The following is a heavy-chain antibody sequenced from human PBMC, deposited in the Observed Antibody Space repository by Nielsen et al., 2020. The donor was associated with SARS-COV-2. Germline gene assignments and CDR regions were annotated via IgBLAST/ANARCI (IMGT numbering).Heavy chain of an antibody. CDR1: GFTFSSYW. CDR2: INSDGSST. V-gene: IGHV3-74*01. Sequence: GESLKISCAASGFTFSSYWMHWVRQAPGKGLVWVSRINSDGSSTSYADSVKGRFTISRDNAKNTLYLQMNSLRAEDTAVYYCSLGAERDYYYGMDVWGQGTTVTVSS. J-gene: IGHJ6*02. CDR3: SLGAERDYYYGMDV.